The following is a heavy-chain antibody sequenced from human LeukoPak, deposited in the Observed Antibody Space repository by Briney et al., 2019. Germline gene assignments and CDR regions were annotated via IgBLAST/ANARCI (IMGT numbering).Heavy chain of an antibody. CDR3: ARQFRDSSGYYSYYFDY. CDR1: GYSFTTYW. J-gene: IGHJ4*02. Sequence: GESLKISCKGSGYSFTTYWIGWVRQMPGRGLEWMGIIYPGDSDTRYSPSFQGQVAISADKSISTASLQWSGLKASDTAMYYCARQFRDSSGYYSYYFDYWGQGTLVTASS. D-gene: IGHD3-22*01. V-gene: IGHV5-51*01. CDR2: IYPGDSDT.